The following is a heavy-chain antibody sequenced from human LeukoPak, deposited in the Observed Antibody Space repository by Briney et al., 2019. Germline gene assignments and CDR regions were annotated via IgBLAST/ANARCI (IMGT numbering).Heavy chain of an antibody. CDR3: ARTGPYYYDSSGYYLDY. CDR1: GFTFSSYA. D-gene: IGHD3-22*01. V-gene: IGHV3-30*04. CDR2: ISYDGGNK. Sequence: GGSLRLSCAASGFTFSSYAMHWVRQAPGKGLEWVAVISYDGGNKYYADSVKGRFTISRDNSKNTLYLQMNSLRAEDTAVYYCARTGPYYYDSSGYYLDYWGQGTLVTVSS. J-gene: IGHJ4*02.